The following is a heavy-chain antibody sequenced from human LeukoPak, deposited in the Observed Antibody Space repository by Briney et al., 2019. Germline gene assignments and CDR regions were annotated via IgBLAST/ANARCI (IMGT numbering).Heavy chain of an antibody. D-gene: IGHD3-22*01. J-gene: IGHJ4*02. CDR3: ARPSVKYDSSGYQPNPFDY. CDR1: GFTFSTYN. Sequence: PGGSLRLSCAASGFTFSTYNMNWVRQAPGKGLEWVSSITSSSNYLYYADSVKGRFTISRDNAKNSLYLQMTSLRAEDTAVYYRARPSVKYDSSGYQPNPFDYWGQGTLVTVSS. CDR2: ITSSSNYL. V-gene: IGHV3-21*01.